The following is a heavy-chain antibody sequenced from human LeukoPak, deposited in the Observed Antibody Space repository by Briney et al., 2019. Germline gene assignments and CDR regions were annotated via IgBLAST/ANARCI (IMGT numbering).Heavy chain of an antibody. J-gene: IGHJ4*02. Sequence: GGSLRLSCAASGFTFSSYWMSWVRQAPGKGLEWVANIKQDGSGKYYVDSVKGRLTISRDNAKNSLYLQMNSLRAEDTAVYYCARTDYGEPPYYFDYWGQGTLVTVSS. CDR3: ARTDYGEPPYYFDY. CDR2: IKQDGSGK. V-gene: IGHV3-7*03. CDR1: GFTFSSYW. D-gene: IGHD4-17*01.